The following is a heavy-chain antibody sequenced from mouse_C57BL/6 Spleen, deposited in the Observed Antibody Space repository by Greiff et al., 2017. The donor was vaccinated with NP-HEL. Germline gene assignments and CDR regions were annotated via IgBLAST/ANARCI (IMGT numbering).Heavy chain of an antibody. CDR2: INPSNGGT. CDR1: GYTFTSYW. D-gene: IGHD2-3*01. CDR3: ARSGDGYPNWYFEV. Sequence: QVQLQQPGTELVKPGASVKLSCKASGYTFTSYWMHWVKQRPGQGLEWIGNINPSNGGTNYNEKFKSKATLTVDKSSSTAYMQLSSLTSEDSAVDYCARSGDGYPNWYFEVWGTGTTVTVSS. J-gene: IGHJ1*03. V-gene: IGHV1-53*01.